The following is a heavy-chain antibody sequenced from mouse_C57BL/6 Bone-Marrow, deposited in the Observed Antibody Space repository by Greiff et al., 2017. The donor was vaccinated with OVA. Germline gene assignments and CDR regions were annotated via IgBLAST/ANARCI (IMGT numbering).Heavy chain of an antibody. CDR2: IDPYDSNT. CDR1: GYTFTSYW. Sequence: VQLQQSGAELVMPGASVKLSCKASGYTFTSYWMHWVKQRPGQGLEWIGEIDPYDSNTKYNQKFKGKSTLTVDKSSSTAYMQLSSLTSEDSAVYYCARSGYYGSSPFAYWGQGTLVTVSA. J-gene: IGHJ3*01. D-gene: IGHD1-1*01. V-gene: IGHV1-69*01. CDR3: ARSGYYGSSPFAY.